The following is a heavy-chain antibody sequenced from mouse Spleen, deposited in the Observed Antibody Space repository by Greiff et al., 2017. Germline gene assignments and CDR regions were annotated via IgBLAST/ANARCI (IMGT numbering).Heavy chain of an antibody. Sequence: EVQLQQSGPELVKPGASVKISCKASGYSFTGYYMNWVKQSPEKSLEWIGEINPSTGGTTYNQKFKAKATLTVDKSSSTAYMQLKSLTSEDSAVYYCARDLDYWGQGTSVTVSS. CDR2: INPSTGGT. CDR1: GYSFTGYY. J-gene: IGHJ4*01. V-gene: IGHV1-42*01. CDR3: ARDLDY.